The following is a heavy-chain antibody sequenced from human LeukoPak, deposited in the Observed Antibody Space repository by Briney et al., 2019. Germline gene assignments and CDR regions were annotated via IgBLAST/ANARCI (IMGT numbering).Heavy chain of an antibody. D-gene: IGHD4-17*01. J-gene: IGHJ2*01. CDR3: ARYLRSLSWYFDL. Sequence: ASVKVSCKASGYTFTSYGISWVRQAAGQGLEWMGWSSAYNGNTNYAQKFQGRVNMTTDTSTSTAYMGLRSLRSDDTAVYYCARYLRSLSWYFDLWGRGTLVTVSS. V-gene: IGHV1-18*04. CDR1: GYTFTSYG. CDR2: SSAYNGNT.